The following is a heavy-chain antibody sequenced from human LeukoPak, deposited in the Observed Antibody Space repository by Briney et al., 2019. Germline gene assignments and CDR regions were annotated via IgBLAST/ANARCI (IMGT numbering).Heavy chain of an antibody. J-gene: IGHJ4*02. CDR1: GFTFSSYG. CDR3: AKDLYSGSYTSDY. CDR2: IWYDGSNK. Sequence: GRSLRLSCAASGFTFSSYGMHWVRQAPGKGLEWVAVIWYDGSNKYYADSVKGRFTISRDNSKNTLYLQMNSLRAGDTAVYYCAKDLYSGSYTSDYWGQGTLVTVSS. V-gene: IGHV3-33*06. D-gene: IGHD1-26*01.